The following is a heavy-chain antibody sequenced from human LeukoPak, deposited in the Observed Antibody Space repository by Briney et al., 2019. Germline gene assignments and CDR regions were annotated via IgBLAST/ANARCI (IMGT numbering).Heavy chain of an antibody. J-gene: IGHJ5*02. V-gene: IGHV1-46*01. CDR1: GYTFTSYY. CDR3: ARASLSGVLRYFDWLTEYNWFDP. D-gene: IGHD3-9*01. CDR2: INPSGGST. Sequence: ASVKVSCKASGYTFTSYYMHWMRQAPGQGLEWMGIINPSGGSTSYAQKFQGRVTMTRDTSTSTVYMELSSLRSEDTAVYYCARASLSGVLRYFDWLTEYNWFDPWGQGTLVTVSS.